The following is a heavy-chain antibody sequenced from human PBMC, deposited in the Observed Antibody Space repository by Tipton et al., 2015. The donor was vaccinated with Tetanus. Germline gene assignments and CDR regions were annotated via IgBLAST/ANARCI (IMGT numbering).Heavy chain of an antibody. CDR1: GFTFSSHA. J-gene: IGHJ6*02. CDR3: AKGVRGPYYYGMDV. V-gene: IGHV3-23*01. D-gene: IGHD3-10*01. CDR2: ISNGGTTT. Sequence: SLRLSCVASGFTFSSHAMAWVRQVPGKGLEWVLGISNGGTTTGYADSVEGRFTISRDNSKSTLYLHMSGLRADDTAVYYCAKGVRGPYYYGMDVWGQGTTVTVSS.